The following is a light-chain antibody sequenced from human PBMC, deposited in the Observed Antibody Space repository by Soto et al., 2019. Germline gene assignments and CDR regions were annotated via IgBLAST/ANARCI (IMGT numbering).Light chain of an antibody. J-gene: IGKJ1*01. V-gene: IGKV1-12*01. CDR2: AAS. CDR3: QQANSFLTWT. CDR1: QFISSW. Sequence: DIQMTQSPSSVSASVGDRVTITCRASQFISSWLAWYQQKPGKAPKLLIYAASNLQTGVPSRFSGTGSGTDFTLTISSLQPEDFATYYCQQANSFLTWTFGQGTKVEIK.